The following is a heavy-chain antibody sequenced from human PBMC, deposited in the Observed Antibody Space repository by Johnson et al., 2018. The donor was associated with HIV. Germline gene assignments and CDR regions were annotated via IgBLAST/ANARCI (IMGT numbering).Heavy chain of an antibody. J-gene: IGHJ3*02. V-gene: IGHV3-66*01. CDR2: IYSGGST. Sequence: MLLVESGGGLVKPGGSLRLSCAASGFTFSDYYMSWIRQAPGKGLEWVSVIYSGGSTYYADSVKCRFTISRDNAKNSLYLQMNGLRAEDTAVYYCARNEYSNYGGRDAFDIWGQGTMVTVPS. CDR1: GFTFSDYY. D-gene: IGHD4-11*01. CDR3: ARNEYSNYGGRDAFDI.